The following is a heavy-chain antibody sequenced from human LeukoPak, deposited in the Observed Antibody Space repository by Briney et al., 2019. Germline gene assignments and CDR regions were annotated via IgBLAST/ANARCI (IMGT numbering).Heavy chain of an antibody. Sequence: GRSLRLSCAASGFTFSSYGMHWVRQAPGKGLEWVAVISYDGSNKYYADSVKGRFTISRDNSKNTLYLQMNSLRAEDTAVYYCAKHRQKVATKGPFDYWGQGTLVTASS. CDR2: ISYDGSNK. CDR3: AKHRQKVATKGPFDY. V-gene: IGHV3-30*18. CDR1: GFTFSSYG. J-gene: IGHJ4*02. D-gene: IGHD5-12*01.